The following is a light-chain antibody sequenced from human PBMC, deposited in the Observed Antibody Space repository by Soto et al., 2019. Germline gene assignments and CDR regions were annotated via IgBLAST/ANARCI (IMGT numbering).Light chain of an antibody. CDR3: QQYNFFRT. CDR2: HSS. Sequence: DVQMTQSPSSLSASIGDRVTITCRASQSISTWLAWYQQKPGQAPKLLITHSSTLQNGVPSRFIGRGSGTEFTLTISSLQPDDFATSYCQQYNFFRTFGQGTKVEV. J-gene: IGKJ1*01. V-gene: IGKV1-5*03. CDR1: QSISTW.